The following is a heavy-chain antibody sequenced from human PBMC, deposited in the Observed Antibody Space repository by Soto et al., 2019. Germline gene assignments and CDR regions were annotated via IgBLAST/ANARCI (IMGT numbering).Heavy chain of an antibody. CDR2: IYLIGST. CDR1: GGSFSSGDYS. D-gene: IGHD6-13*01. J-gene: IGHJ5*02. V-gene: IGHV4-30-2*01. Sequence: PSETLSLTCAVYGGSFSSGDYSWSWIRQPPGKGLEWIGYIYLIGSTYYSPSLKSRVTISIDRSKNQFSLNLSSVTAADTAVYYCARRERAAGTDWWFDPWGQG. CDR3: ARRERAAGTDWWFDP.